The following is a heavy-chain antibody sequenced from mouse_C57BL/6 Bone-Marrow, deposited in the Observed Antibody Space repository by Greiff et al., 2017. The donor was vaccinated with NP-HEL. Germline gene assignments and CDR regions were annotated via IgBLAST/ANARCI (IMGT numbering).Heavy chain of an antibody. J-gene: IGHJ2*01. CDR2: IYPGDGDT. Sequence: QVQLQQSGPELVKPGASVKISCKASGYAFSSSWMNWVKQRPGKGLEWIGRIYPGDGDTNYNGKFKGKATLTADKSSSTAYMQLSSLTSEDSAVYFCARGATEYYFDYWGQGTTLTVSS. CDR1: GYAFSSSW. V-gene: IGHV1-82*01. CDR3: ARGATEYYFDY. D-gene: IGHD3-1*01.